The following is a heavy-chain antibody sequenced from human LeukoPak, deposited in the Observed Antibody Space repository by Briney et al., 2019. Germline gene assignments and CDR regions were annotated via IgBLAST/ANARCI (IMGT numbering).Heavy chain of an antibody. CDR2: ISGSGGST. D-gene: IGHD6-6*01. J-gene: IGHJ4*02. Sequence: PGGSLRLSCAASGFTFSSYAMSWVRQAPGKGLEWVSAISGSGGSTYYADSVKGRFAISRDNSKNTLYLQMNSLRAEDTAVYYCAKWSRYSSSSWGYWGQGTLVTVSS. V-gene: IGHV3-23*01. CDR3: AKWSRYSSSSWGY. CDR1: GFTFSSYA.